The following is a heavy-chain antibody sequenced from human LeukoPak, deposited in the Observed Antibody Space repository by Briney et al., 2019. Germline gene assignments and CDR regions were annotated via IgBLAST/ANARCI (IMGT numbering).Heavy chain of an antibody. D-gene: IGHD7-27*01. CDR2: IRAYNGNT. CDR1: GYTFTSYG. CDR3: ASTSGQTGSGDSYYGMDV. J-gene: IGHJ6*02. Sequence: ASVTVSCKSSGYTFTSYGISWVRPPPAQGLEWVGWIRAYNGNTNYAQTLQGRLTITTDTSTSTPYLELRSLRSEDTAVDYGASTSGQTGSGDSYYGMDVWGQGTTVTVS. V-gene: IGHV1-18*01.